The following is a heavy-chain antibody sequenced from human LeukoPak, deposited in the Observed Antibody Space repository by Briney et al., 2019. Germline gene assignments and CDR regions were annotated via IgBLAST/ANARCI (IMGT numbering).Heavy chain of an antibody. CDR2: IYYTGNT. CDR3: ARGYYDSIDY. D-gene: IGHD3-22*01. J-gene: IGHJ4*02. CDR1: GGSISSYY. Sequence: SKTLSLTCTVSGGSISSYYWSWIRQPPGKRLEWIGYIYYTGNTNYNPSLKSRVTISVGTSKTQFSLNMTSVTAADTAMYYCARGYYDSIDYWGQGTLVTVSS. V-gene: IGHV4-59*01.